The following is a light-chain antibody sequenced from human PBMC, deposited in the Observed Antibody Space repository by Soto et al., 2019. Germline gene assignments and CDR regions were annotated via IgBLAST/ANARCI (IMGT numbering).Light chain of an antibody. CDR2: GAS. CDR3: QQYGSPPYT. Sequence: EIVLTQSPGTLSLSPGERATLSCRASQSVSSNYLAWYQQRPGRAPRLLFYGASSRATGVPDRFSGSGSGTDFTLTISRLEPEDFAVYFCQQYGSPPYTFGQGAKLEIK. V-gene: IGKV3-20*01. J-gene: IGKJ2*01. CDR1: QSVSSNY.